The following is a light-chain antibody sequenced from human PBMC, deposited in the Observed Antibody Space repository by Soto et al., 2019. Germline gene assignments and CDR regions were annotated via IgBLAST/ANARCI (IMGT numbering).Light chain of an antibody. Sequence: EIVMTQSPVTLSVSPGEKAFLSCRASRSFRTNLAWYQQKLGQPPRLLIYDASTRATGIPARFSGSGSGTEFALSISSLQSEDFATYYCQQYDGWPPGYTFGQGTKLESK. CDR3: QQYDGWPPGYT. J-gene: IGKJ2*01. V-gene: IGKV3-15*01. CDR2: DAS. CDR1: RSFRTN.